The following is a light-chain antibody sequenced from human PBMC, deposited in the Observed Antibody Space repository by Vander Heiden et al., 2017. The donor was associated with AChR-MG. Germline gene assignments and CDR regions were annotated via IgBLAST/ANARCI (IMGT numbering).Light chain of an antibody. Sequence: DIVMTQFPLSLPVTPGEPASISCRSSQSFRHSNGNNYLDWYLQKPGQSPQLLIYMGSNRASGVPDRFSGSGSGTEFTLKINRVEAEDVGVYYCMQTFLSPPFTFGPGTEVAIK. CDR2: MGS. CDR1: QSFRHSNGNNY. J-gene: IGKJ3*01. CDR3: MQTFLSPPFT. V-gene: IGKV2-28*01.